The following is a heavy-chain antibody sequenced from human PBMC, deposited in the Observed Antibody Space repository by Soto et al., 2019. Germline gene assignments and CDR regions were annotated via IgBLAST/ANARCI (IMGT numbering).Heavy chain of an antibody. V-gene: IGHV3-48*01. CDR3: ARDLNYGLLDY. D-gene: IGHD4-17*01. CDR1: GFTFSSYS. CDR2: ISSSSSTI. J-gene: IGHJ4*02. Sequence: EVQLVESGGGLVQPGGSLRLSCAASGFTFSSYSMNWVRQAPGKGLEWVSYISSSSSTIYYADSVKGRFTISRDNAKNSLYLQMNSLRAEYTAVYYCARDLNYGLLDYWGQGTLVTVSS.